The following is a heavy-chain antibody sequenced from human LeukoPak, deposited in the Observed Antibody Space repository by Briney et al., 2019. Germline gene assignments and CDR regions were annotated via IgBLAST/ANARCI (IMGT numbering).Heavy chain of an antibody. CDR3: AKAGYCSSTSCLHGLFDY. CDR1: GFIFSSYA. CDR2: VSGTGGSA. V-gene: IGHV3-23*01. J-gene: IGHJ4*02. Sequence: SGGSLRLSCAASGFIFSSYAMSWVRQAPGKGLEWVSAVSGTGGSAYYVDSVKGRFTISRDNSKNTLYLQMNSLRAEDTAMYYCAKAGYCSSTSCLHGLFDYWGQGTLVTASS. D-gene: IGHD2-2*01.